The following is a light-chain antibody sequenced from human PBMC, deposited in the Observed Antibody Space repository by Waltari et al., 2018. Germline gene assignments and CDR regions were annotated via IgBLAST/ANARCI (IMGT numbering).Light chain of an antibody. V-gene: IGLV3-1*01. CDR2: QDN. CDR3: QAWDTFSAI. Sequence: SYELTQPPSVSVSPGQTVTITCSGDQLGYKYTCWYQQKTGQSPVLFIYQDNKRPSGIPGRFSGSNSGNTATLTISGTQAMDEADYYCQAWDTFSAIFGGGTKLSVL. CDR1: QLGYKY. J-gene: IGLJ2*01.